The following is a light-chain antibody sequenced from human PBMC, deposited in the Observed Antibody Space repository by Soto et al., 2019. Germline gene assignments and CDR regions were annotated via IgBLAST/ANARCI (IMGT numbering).Light chain of an antibody. CDR2: STN. Sequence: QAVVTQEPSFSVSPGGTVTLTCGLSSGSVSTSYYPSWYQQTPGQAPRTLIYSTNTRSSGVPDRFSGSILGNKAALTITGAQADDESDYYCVLYMGSGRGVVFGGGTQLTVL. CDR1: SGSVSTSYY. CDR3: VLYMGSGRGVV. V-gene: IGLV8-61*01. J-gene: IGLJ2*01.